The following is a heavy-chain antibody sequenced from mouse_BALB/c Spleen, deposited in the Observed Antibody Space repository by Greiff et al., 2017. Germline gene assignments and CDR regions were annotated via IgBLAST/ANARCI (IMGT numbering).Heavy chain of an antibody. Sequence: VKLVESGPGLVQPSQSLSITCTVSGFSLTSYGVHWVRQSPGKGLEWLGVIWSGGSTDYNAAFISRLSISKDNSKSQVFFKMNSLQANDTAIYYCARNSYGYDAYYFDYWGQGTTLTVSS. CDR3: ARNSYGYDAYYFDY. D-gene: IGHD2-2*01. CDR1: GFSLTSYG. CDR2: IWSGGST. J-gene: IGHJ2*01. V-gene: IGHV2-2*02.